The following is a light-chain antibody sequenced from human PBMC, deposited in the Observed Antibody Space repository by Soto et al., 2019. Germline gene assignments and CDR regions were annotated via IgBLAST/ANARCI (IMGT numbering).Light chain of an antibody. V-gene: IGKV4-1*01. CDR3: QQYYTTPLT. J-gene: IGKJ4*01. CDR2: WAS. Sequence: DVVMTQSPDSLAVSLGERATINCKSSQSVLYSSSNKNYLAWYQQKPGQPPKLLISWASTRESGVPDRFSGSGSGTDFTLTISSLQAEDVAVYYCQQYYTTPLTFGGGTKVELK. CDR1: QSVLYSSSNKNY.